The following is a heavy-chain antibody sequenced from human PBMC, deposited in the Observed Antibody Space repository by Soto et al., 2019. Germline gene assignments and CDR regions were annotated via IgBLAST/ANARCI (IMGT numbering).Heavy chain of an antibody. J-gene: IGHJ4*02. D-gene: IGHD6-13*01. CDR3: GRGGGGRWYSGDY. V-gene: IGHV1-8*01. Sequence: QVQLVQSGAEVKKPGASVKVSCKASGYTFTNYHIHWVRQATGQGLEWMGWMNPNSGDTGYAQKFQGRGILTSGTAIPPAYRERGGVRSQATAVYYCGRGGGGRWYSGDYWGQGTLVTVSS. CDR1: GYTFTNYH. CDR2: MNPNSGDT.